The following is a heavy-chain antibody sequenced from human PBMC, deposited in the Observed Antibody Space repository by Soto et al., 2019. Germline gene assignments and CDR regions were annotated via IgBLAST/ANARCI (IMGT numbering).Heavy chain of an antibody. CDR3: AKEGTAEWIHYYYPTDV. J-gene: IGHJ6*02. CDR1: GFNFSSFA. D-gene: IGHD5-18*01. Sequence: VGSLRLSCAGSGFNFSSFAMTWVRQSPGKGLEWVSTISGSGGSRFYADSVKGRFTLTRDNSKDTVYLQMNSLRVEDTAFYYCAKEGTAEWIHYYYPTDVWGRGTPVTGSS. CDR2: ISGSGGSR. V-gene: IGHV3-23*01.